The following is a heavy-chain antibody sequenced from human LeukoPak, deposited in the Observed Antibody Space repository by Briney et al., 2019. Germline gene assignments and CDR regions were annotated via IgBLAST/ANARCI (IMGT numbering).Heavy chain of an antibody. CDR1: GGTFSSYA. V-gene: IGHV1-69*05. Sequence: SVKVSCKASGGTFSSYAISWVRQAPGQGLEWMGGIIPIFGTANYAQKFQGRVTITTDESTSTAYMELCSLRSEDTAVYYCASELDCSGGSCYGYWGQGTLVTVSS. D-gene: IGHD2-15*01. CDR3: ASELDCSGGSCYGY. J-gene: IGHJ4*02. CDR2: IIPIFGTA.